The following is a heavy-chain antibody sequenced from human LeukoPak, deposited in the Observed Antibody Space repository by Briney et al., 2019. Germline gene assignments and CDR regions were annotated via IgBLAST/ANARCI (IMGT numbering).Heavy chain of an antibody. D-gene: IGHD6-6*01. Sequence: GGSLRLSCAVSGFTFSNFEMNWVRQAPGKGLEWVSFISSGGTVMYYADSVKGRFTISRDNSKNPLYLQMNSLRDEDTAIYYCARDNREWQRVLDSWGQGTLVTVSS. CDR3: ARDNREWQRVLDS. CDR2: ISSGGTVM. V-gene: IGHV3-48*03. J-gene: IGHJ4*02. CDR1: GFTFSNFE.